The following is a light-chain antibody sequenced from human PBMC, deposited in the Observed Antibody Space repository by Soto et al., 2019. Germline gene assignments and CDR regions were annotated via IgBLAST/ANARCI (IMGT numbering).Light chain of an antibody. CDR1: SSDVGGYNY. V-gene: IGLV2-14*03. CDR2: DVS. Sequence: QSALTQPASVSGSPGQSITISCTGTSSDVGGYNYVSWYQHHPGKAPKLMIFDVSNRPSGVSNRFSGSKSGNTASLTISGLQPEDESYFYNSSSTTSTNPQFVFGTRTK. CDR3: SSSTTSTNPQFV. J-gene: IGLJ1*01.